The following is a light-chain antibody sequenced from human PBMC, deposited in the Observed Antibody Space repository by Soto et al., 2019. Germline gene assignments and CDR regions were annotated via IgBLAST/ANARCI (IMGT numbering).Light chain of an antibody. J-gene: IGKJ4*01. V-gene: IGKV3-11*01. CDR1: QSVSNY. Sequence: EIVLTQSPATLSLSPGERATLSCRASQSVSNYLAWFQQKPGQAPRLLIYDASNRATGIPARFSGSGSGTDFTLPIRSLGAEDFAVYYCQQRSSWPLLTFGGGTKVEI. CDR2: DAS. CDR3: QQRSSWPLLT.